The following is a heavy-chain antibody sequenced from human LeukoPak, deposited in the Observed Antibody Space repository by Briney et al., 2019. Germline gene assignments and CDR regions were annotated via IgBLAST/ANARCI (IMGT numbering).Heavy chain of an antibody. Sequence: GGSLRLSCSASGFIFSDYWMHWVRQGPGEGLVWVSRIKSEGSSTSYAESVKGRFTISRDNAKNTVYVHMNSLRDEDTAVYYCARGGRYAYFLDYWGQGTLVTVSS. CDR3: ARGGRYAYFLDY. D-gene: IGHD3-16*01. CDR1: GFIFSDYW. CDR2: IKSEGSST. V-gene: IGHV3-74*01. J-gene: IGHJ4*02.